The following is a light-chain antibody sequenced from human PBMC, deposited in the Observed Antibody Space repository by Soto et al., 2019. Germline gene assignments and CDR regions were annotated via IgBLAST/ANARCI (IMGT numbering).Light chain of an antibody. CDR1: SSDVGGYNY. J-gene: IGLJ1*01. V-gene: IGLV2-14*01. CDR3: CSYTGSSTYV. CDR2: DVS. Sequence: QSVLTQPASVSGSPGQSITISCTGTSSDVGGYNYVSWYQQRPGKAPKLMIYDVSNRPSGVSNRFSGSKSGNTASLTISGLQAEDEADYYCCSYTGSSTYVFGTGTKVTVL.